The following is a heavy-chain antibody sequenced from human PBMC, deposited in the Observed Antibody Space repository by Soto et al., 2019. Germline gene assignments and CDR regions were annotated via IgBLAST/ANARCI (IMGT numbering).Heavy chain of an antibody. Sequence: GGSLRLCCAAAGFTFSYYKLNWVRQAPGKGLEWVSSISSGSGYIFYPDSLKGRFTISRDNAKNSLYLQMNSLRAEDTAVYFCARGGIAADDYYMDVWGKGTSVTVSS. CDR3: ARGGIAADDYYMDV. CDR1: GFTFSYYK. D-gene: IGHD6-13*01. CDR2: ISSGSGYI. V-gene: IGHV3-21*01. J-gene: IGHJ6*03.